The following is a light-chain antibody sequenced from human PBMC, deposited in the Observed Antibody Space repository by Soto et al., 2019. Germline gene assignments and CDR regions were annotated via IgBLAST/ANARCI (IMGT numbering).Light chain of an antibody. Sequence: DIVMTQSPLSPPVTPGEPASISCRSSQSLLHSNGYNYLDWYLQKPGQSPQLLIYLGSNRASGVPDRFSGSGSGTDFTLKISRVEAEDVGVYYCMQALQTRTFGQGTKVDIK. CDR1: QSLLHSNGYNY. CDR2: LGS. CDR3: MQALQTRT. J-gene: IGKJ1*01. V-gene: IGKV2-28*01.